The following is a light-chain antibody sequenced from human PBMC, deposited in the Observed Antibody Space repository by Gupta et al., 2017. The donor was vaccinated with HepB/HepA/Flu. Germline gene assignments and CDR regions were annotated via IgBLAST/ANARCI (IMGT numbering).Light chain of an antibody. CDR2: ATS. CDR1: QSINVNF. CDR3: QQDDTSPHT. Sequence: PGERATLSCRASQSINVNFLVWYQQKPGLAPRLLFYATSRATDIPDRFSGSGSGTDFTLTIDRLEPEDVAVYYCQQDDTSPHTFGQGTKVEIK. J-gene: IGKJ1*01. V-gene: IGKV3-20*01.